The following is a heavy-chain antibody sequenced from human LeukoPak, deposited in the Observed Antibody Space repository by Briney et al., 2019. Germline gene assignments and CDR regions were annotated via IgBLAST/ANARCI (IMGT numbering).Heavy chain of an antibody. Sequence: ASVKVSCKASGYSFTGYFILWMREAPGQGLEWLGWINPHSGGPNYAPKCHGRVTSIRDTSINTVYLEVTTLRPDDTAIYYSERRGLAASSDSWGQGTLVTVSS. CDR1: GYSFTGYF. V-gene: IGHV1-2*02. CDR3: ERRGLAASSDS. J-gene: IGHJ4*02. D-gene: IGHD2-15*01. CDR2: INPHSGGP.